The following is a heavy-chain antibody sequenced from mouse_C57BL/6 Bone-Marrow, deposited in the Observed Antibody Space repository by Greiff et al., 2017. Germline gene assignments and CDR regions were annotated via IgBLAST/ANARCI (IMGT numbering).Heavy chain of an antibody. J-gene: IGHJ4*01. V-gene: IGHV5-6*01. CDR3: ARHYDYYALDY. CDR2: ISSGGSYT. Sequence: EVKVVESGGDLVKPGGSLKLSCAASGFTFSSYGMSWVRQTPDKRLEWVATISSGGSYTYYPDSVKGRFTISRDNAKNTLYLQMNSLKSEDTAMYYCARHYDYYALDYWGQGTSVTVSS. CDR1: GFTFSSYG.